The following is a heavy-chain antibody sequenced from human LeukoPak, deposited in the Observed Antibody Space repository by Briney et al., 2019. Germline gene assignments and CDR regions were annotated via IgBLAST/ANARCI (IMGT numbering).Heavy chain of an antibody. CDR1: GFTFSSYC. V-gene: IGHV3-7*01. Sequence: GGSLRLSCAASGFTFSSYCMTWVRQAPGKGLEWVANIKQDGSEKYYVDSVKGRFTISRDNAKKSLYLQMNSLRAEDTAVYYCATRRSSTWELDVFDIWGQGTMVTVSS. CDR3: ATRRSSTWELDVFDI. D-gene: IGHD1-26*01. J-gene: IGHJ3*02. CDR2: IKQDGSEK.